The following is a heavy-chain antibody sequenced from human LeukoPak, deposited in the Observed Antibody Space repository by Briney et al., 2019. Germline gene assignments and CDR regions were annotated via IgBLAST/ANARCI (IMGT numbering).Heavy chain of an antibody. Sequence: PRASVKVSCKASGYTFTSYGISWVRQAPGQGLEWMGWISAYNGNTNYAQRLQGRVTMTTDTSTSTAYMELRSLRSDDTAVYYCARDLMYYYGSGSYHIDYWGQGTLVTVSS. CDR3: ARDLMYYYGSGSYHIDY. CDR2: ISAYNGNT. V-gene: IGHV1-18*01. J-gene: IGHJ4*02. D-gene: IGHD3-10*01. CDR1: GYTFTSYG.